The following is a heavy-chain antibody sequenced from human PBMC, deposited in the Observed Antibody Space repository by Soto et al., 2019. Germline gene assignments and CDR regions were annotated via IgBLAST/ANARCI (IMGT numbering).Heavy chain of an antibody. CDR2: IYYSGST. CDR1: GVSISSYY. D-gene: IGHD6-19*01. V-gene: IGHV4-59*08. J-gene: IGHJ4*02. CDR3: ARQPVAQWLGYYFDY. Sequence: SETLSLTCTVSGVSISSYYWSWIRQPPGKGLEWIGYIYYSGSTNYNPSLKSRVTISVDTSKNQFSLKLSSVTAADTAVYYCARQPVAQWLGYYFDYWGQGTLVTVSS.